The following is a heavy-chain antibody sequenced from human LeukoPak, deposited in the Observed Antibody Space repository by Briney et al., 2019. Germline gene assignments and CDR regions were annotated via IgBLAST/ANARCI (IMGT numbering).Heavy chain of an antibody. CDR2: ISWNSGSI. J-gene: IGHJ4*02. Sequence: GGSLRLSCAASGFTFSDYYMSWIRQAPGKGLEWVSGISWNSGSIGYADSVKGRFTISRDNAKNSLYLQMNSLRAEDTALYYCAKGNGDPPFDYWGQGTLVTVSS. CDR3: AKGNGDPPFDY. CDR1: GFTFSDYY. V-gene: IGHV3-9*01. D-gene: IGHD4-17*01.